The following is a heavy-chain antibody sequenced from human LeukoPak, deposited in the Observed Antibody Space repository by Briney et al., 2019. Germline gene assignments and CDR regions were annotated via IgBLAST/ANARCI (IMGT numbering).Heavy chain of an antibody. Sequence: SETLSLTCAAYGGSFSNYYWSWIRQPPGKGPEWIGEINDSGRINYNPSLMSRVTISVDTSKNQFSLRLTSVTARDTAVYYCARRWNYGRNYYIDVWGKGATVSVSS. CDR3: ARRWNYGRNYYIDV. D-gene: IGHD1-7*01. CDR2: INDSGRI. J-gene: IGHJ6*03. V-gene: IGHV4-34*01. CDR1: GGSFSNYY.